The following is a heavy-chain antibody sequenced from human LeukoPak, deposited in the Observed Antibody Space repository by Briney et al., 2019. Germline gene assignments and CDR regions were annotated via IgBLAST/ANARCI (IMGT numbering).Heavy chain of an antibody. J-gene: IGHJ4*02. V-gene: IGHV1-2*06. D-gene: IGHD1-14*01. Sequence: ASVKVSCKASGYTFTGYYMHWVRQAPGQGLEWMGRINPNSGGTNYAQKFQGRVTMTRDTSISTAYVELSRLRSDDTAVYYCARDRNRWGLFDYWGQGTLVTVSS. CDR2: INPNSGGT. CDR1: GYTFTGYY. CDR3: ARDRNRWGLFDY.